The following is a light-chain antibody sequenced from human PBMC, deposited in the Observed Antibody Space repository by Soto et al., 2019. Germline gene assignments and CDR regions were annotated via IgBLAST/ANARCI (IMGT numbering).Light chain of an antibody. J-gene: IGLJ1*01. Sequence: QSALTQPRSASGSPGQSVTISCTGTSSDVGGYNYVSWYQQHPGKAPKVMIYDVSKRPSGVPDRFSGSKSGNTASLTISGLQAGDEADYYCCSYAGTYTFEVFGTGTKVTVL. CDR1: SSDVGGYNY. CDR2: DVS. V-gene: IGLV2-11*01. CDR3: CSYAGTYTFEV.